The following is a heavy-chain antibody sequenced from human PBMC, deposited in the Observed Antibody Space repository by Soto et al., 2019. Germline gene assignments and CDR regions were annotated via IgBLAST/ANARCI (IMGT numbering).Heavy chain of an antibody. CDR1: GFSFSDYW. J-gene: IGHJ4*02. V-gene: IGHV3-74*01. D-gene: IGHD3-22*01. Sequence: PGGSLRVSCAASGFSFSDYWMHWVRQAPGKGLEWVARINTDGRTTTYVDSVEGRLTISRDNAKNTLYLQMSRLRAEDTAVYFCARPLTKYYDFSGPFDSWGQGTRVTVSS. CDR3: ARPLTKYYDFSGPFDS. CDR2: INTDGRTT.